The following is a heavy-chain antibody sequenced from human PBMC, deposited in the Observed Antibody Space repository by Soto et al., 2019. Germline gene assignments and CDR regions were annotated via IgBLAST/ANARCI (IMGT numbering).Heavy chain of an antibody. CDR1: GFSFSDYA. CDR3: AKRSPYSSGWYSPIFDY. D-gene: IGHD6-13*01. V-gene: IGHV3-23*01. Sequence: GGSLRLSCAASGFSFSDYAMSWVRQAPGKGLEWVSVISESGGSAHYADSVRGRFTVSRDNSKNSLSLRMNSLRDEDTAVYFCAKRSPYSSGWYSPIFDYWGQGALVTVSS. J-gene: IGHJ4*02. CDR2: ISESGGSA.